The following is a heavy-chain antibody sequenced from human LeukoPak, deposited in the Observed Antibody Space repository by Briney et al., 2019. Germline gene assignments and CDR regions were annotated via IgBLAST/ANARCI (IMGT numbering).Heavy chain of an antibody. Sequence: GGSLRLSCAASGFAFSSYVMDWVRQAPGKGLEWVSSISVRGDRTYYPNSVKGRFTISRDNSKHMLYLQMNTLRADDTAIYYCAKDRDYGGNSRGIDYFDYWGQGTLVTVSS. CDR2: ISVRGDRT. J-gene: IGHJ4*02. D-gene: IGHD4-23*01. CDR1: GFAFSSYV. CDR3: AKDRDYGGNSRGIDYFDY. V-gene: IGHV3-23*01.